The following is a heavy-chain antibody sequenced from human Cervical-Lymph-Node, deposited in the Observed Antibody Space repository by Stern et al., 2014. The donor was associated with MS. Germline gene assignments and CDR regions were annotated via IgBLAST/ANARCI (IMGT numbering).Heavy chain of an antibody. V-gene: IGHV4-59*08. CDR3: ARGYTTSSGRPDY. Sequence: QLQLQESGPGLVKPSETLSLTCTVSGGSTSSYYWSWIRQPPGKGLEWIGYISSSGGTKYNPSLKSRVTISVYTSKNQFSLNLSSVTAADTAVYYCARGYTTSSGRPDYWGQGTLVTVSS. J-gene: IGHJ4*02. D-gene: IGHD6-6*01. CDR2: ISSSGGT. CDR1: GGSTSSYY.